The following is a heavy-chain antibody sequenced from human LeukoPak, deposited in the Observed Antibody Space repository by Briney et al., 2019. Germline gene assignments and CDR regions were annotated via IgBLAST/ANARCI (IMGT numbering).Heavy chain of an antibody. D-gene: IGHD2-15*01. CDR3: ANRRRCSGGSCYSGGFDY. V-gene: IGHV1-46*01. CDR1: GYTFTSYY. J-gene: IGHJ4*02. Sequence: ASVKVSCKASGYTFTSYYMHWVRQAPGQGLEWMGIINPSGGSTSYAQKFQGRVTMTRDTSTSTVYMELSSLRSEDTAAYYCANRRRCSGGSCYSGGFDYWGQGTLVTVSS. CDR2: INPSGGST.